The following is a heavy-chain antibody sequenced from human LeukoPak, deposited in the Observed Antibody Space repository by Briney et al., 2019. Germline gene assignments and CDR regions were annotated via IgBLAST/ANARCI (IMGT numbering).Heavy chain of an antibody. Sequence: GGSLRLSCVASGFTFSSYAMSWVRQAPGKGLEWVSVIYSGGSTYYADSVKGRFTISRDNAKNSLYLQMNSLRAEDTAVYYCARVSEDYDSSGYYSAFDIWGQGTMVTVSS. CDR1: GFTFSSYA. D-gene: IGHD3-22*01. CDR3: ARVSEDYDSSGYYSAFDI. CDR2: IYSGGST. J-gene: IGHJ3*02. V-gene: IGHV3-66*01.